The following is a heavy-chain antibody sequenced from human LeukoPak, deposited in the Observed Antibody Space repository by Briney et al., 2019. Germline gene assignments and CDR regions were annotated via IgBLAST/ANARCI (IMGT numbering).Heavy chain of an antibody. J-gene: IGHJ4*02. CDR1: GFTFDDYA. Sequence: GGSLRLSCAASGFTFDDYAMHWVRQAPGKGLEWVSGISWNSGSIGYADSVKGRFTISRDNAKNSLYLQMNSLRAEDTALYYCAKGTSYYYDSSGYLSILNYWGQGTLVTVPS. D-gene: IGHD3-22*01. V-gene: IGHV3-9*01. CDR2: ISWNSGSI. CDR3: AKGTSYYYDSSGYLSILNY.